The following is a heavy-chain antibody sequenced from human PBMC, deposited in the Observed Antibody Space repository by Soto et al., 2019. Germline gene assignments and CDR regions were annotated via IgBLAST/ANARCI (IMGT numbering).Heavy chain of an antibody. Sequence: QVQLVQSGAEVKKPGASEKVSCKASGYTFTSYGISWVRQAPGQGLEWSGWISAYNGNTNYAQKLQGRVTMTPDTSTSTVYMELRSLRSDDTAVYYCARLELIGRTKTPGCDYWGQGTLVTVSS. CDR1: GYTFTSYG. J-gene: IGHJ4*02. CDR3: ARLELIGRTKTPGCDY. D-gene: IGHD1-7*01. CDR2: ISAYNGNT. V-gene: IGHV1-18*01.